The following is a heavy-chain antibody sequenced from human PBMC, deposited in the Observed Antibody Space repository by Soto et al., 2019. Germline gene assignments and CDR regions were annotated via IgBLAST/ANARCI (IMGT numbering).Heavy chain of an antibody. V-gene: IGHV4-59*12. Sequence: SETLSLTCTVSGGSISSYYWSWIRQPPGKGLEWIGYIYYSGSTNYNPSLKSRVTISVDTSKNQFSLKLSSVTAADTAVYYCARGLKRHRPFDYWGQGTLVTVSS. CDR3: ARGLKRHRPFDY. CDR1: GGSISSYY. CDR2: IYYSGST. J-gene: IGHJ4*02.